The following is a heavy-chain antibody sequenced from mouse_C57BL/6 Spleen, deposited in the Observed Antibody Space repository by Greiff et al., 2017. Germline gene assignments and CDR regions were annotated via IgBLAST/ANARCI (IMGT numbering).Heavy chain of an antibody. J-gene: IGHJ4*01. CDR2: IYPGDGDT. CDR1: GYAFSSSW. Sequence: VQLQQSGPELVKPGASVKISCKASGYAFSSSWMNWVKQRPGKGLEWIGRIYPGDGDTNYNGKFKGKATLTADKSSSTAYMQLSSLTSEDSAVYFCARSNWDEDYYAMDYWGQGTSVTVSS. D-gene: IGHD4-1*01. V-gene: IGHV1-82*01. CDR3: ARSNWDEDYYAMDY.